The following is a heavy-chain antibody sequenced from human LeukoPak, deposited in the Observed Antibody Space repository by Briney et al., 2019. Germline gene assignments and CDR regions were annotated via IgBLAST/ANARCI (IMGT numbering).Heavy chain of an antibody. J-gene: IGHJ4*02. D-gene: IGHD2-21*02. CDR2: ISAYNGNT. V-gene: IGHV1-18*01. CDR1: GYTCTSYG. Sequence: ASVKVSCQASGYTCTSYGISWVRQAPGRGLDWMGWISAYNGNTNYAQKLKGRVTMTTDTSTSTAYMELRSLRSDDTAVYYCARSVVVTAHPTDYWGQGTLVTVSS. CDR3: ARSVVVTAHPTDY.